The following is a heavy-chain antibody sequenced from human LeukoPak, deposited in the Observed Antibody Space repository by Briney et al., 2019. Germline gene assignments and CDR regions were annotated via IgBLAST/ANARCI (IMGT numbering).Heavy chain of an antibody. CDR1: GGSISSYY. J-gene: IGHJ6*02. CDR2: IYTSGST. V-gene: IGHV4-4*07. D-gene: IGHD6-13*01. CDR3: ARAGAAAGLDGMDV. Sequence: PSETLSLTCTVSGGSISSYYGSWIRQPAGKGLEWIGRIYTSGSTNYNPSLKSRVTMSVDTSKNQFSLKLSSVTAADTAVYYCARAGAAAGLDGMDVWGQGTTVTVSS.